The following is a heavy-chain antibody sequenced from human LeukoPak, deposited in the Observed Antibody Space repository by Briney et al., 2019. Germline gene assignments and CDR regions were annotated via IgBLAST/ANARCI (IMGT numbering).Heavy chain of an antibody. V-gene: IGHV4-34*01. Sequence: PSETLSLTCAVYGGSFSGYYWSWIRQPPGKGLEWIGEINHSGSTNYNPPLNSRVTISVDTSKNQFSLKLSSVTAADTAVYYCARETQYSGYDPLVDYWGQGTLVTVSS. CDR2: INHSGST. D-gene: IGHD5-12*01. CDR1: GGSFSGYY. CDR3: ARETQYSGYDPLVDY. J-gene: IGHJ4*02.